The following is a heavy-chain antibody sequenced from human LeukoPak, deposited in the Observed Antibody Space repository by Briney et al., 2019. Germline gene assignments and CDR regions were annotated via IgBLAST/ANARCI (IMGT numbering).Heavy chain of an antibody. Sequence: GGSLRLSCAASGFTFSSYEMNWVRQAPGKGLEWVSYISSSGSTIYYADSVKGRFTISRDNAKNSLYLQMNSLRAEDTAVYYCARHNYYGSGSYHLFDHWGQGTLVTVSA. CDR2: ISSSGSTI. CDR3: ARHNYYGSGSYHLFDH. CDR1: GFTFSSYE. D-gene: IGHD3-10*01. J-gene: IGHJ4*02. V-gene: IGHV3-48*03.